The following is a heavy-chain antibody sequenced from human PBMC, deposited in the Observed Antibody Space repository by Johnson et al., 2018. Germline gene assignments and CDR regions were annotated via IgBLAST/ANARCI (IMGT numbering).Heavy chain of an antibody. J-gene: IGHJ6*03. CDR3: ARDLVLGFGELSSAYYFYYMDV. Sequence: QVQLVESGGGVVQPGRSLRLSCAASGLTFSRYTFHWVRQAPGKGLEWVALISSGGSNMFYADSVKGRFTISRDISKTTLFLQMNTLRSEATAVYYGARDLVLGFGELSSAYYFYYMDVWGKGTTVTVSS. CDR2: ISSGGSNM. V-gene: IGHV3-30-3*01. D-gene: IGHD3-10*01. CDR1: GLTFSRYT.